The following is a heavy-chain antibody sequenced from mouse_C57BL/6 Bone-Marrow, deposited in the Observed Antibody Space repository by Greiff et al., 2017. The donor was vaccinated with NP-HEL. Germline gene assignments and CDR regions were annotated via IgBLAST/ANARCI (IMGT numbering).Heavy chain of an antibody. V-gene: IGHV1-81*01. CDR3: AGRGRSSPFAY. J-gene: IGHJ3*01. D-gene: IGHD1-1*01. CDR2: IYPRSGNT. Sequence: QVHVKQSGAELARPGASVKLSCKASGYTFTSYVISWVKQRTGQGLEWIGEIYPRSGNTYYNEKFKGKDTLTADKSSSTAYMELRSLTSEDSAVYFFAGRGRSSPFAYWGQGTLVTVSA. CDR1: GYTFTSYV.